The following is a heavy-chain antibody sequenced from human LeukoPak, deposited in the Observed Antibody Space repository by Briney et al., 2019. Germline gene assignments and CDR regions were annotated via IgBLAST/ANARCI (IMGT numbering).Heavy chain of an antibody. D-gene: IGHD3-10*01. J-gene: IGHJ3*02. CDR2: IYHSGST. CDR1: GGSISSGSYY. V-gene: IGHV4-30-2*01. Sequence: PSQTLSLTCTVSGGSISSGSYYWSWIRQPAGKGLEWIGYIYHSGSTYYNPSLKSRVTISVDRSKNQFSLKLSSVTAADTAVYYCARATGITAFDIWGQGTMVTVSS. CDR3: ARATGITAFDI.